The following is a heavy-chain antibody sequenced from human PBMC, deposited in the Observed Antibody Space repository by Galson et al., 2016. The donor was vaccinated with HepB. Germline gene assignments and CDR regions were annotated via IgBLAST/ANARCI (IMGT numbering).Heavy chain of an antibody. D-gene: IGHD3-9*01. CDR3: VRDHDWAFDY. V-gene: IGHV3-48*01. CDR2: NSRENDRI. Sequence: SLRLSCAASGFTFSDYAMNWVRQAPGKGLEWVSHNSRENDRIDCADSVKGRFTVSRDNGKNSLYLQMNSLRVEDTAVYYCVRDHDWAFDYWGQGLLVTVSS. J-gene: IGHJ4*02. CDR1: GFTFSDYA.